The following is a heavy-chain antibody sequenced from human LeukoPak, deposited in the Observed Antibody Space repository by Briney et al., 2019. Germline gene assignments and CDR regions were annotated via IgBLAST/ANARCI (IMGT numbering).Heavy chain of an antibody. D-gene: IGHD1-26*01. Sequence: SVKVSCKAFGDTFNSYAITWLRQAPGQGLEWMGVIIPVFGTTNYAQKYQGRVTITADESTSTVYMELSSLRYEDTAVYYCATSDSEHHREHKSCFDPWGQGTLVIVSS. CDR3: ATSDSEHHREHKSCFDP. J-gene: IGHJ5*02. CDR1: GDTFNSYA. V-gene: IGHV1-69*13. CDR2: IIPVFGTT.